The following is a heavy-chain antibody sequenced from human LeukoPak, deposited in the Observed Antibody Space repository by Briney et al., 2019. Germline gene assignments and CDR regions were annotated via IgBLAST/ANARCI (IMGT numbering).Heavy chain of an antibody. Sequence: SETLSLTCAVYGGSFSGYYWSWIRQPPGKGLEWIGEINHSGSTNYNPSLKSRVTISVDTSKNQFSLKLSSVTAADTAVYYCARDYCSGGSRGIGYYGMDVWGQGTTVTVSS. CDR1: GGSFSGYY. D-gene: IGHD2-15*01. CDR3: ARDYCSGGSRGIGYYGMDV. CDR2: INHSGST. V-gene: IGHV4-34*01. J-gene: IGHJ6*01.